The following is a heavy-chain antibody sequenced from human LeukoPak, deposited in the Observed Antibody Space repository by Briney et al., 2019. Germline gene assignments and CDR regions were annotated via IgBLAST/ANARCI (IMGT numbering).Heavy chain of an antibody. J-gene: IGHJ4*02. Sequence: GGSLRLSCAASRFTFSSYGMHWVRQAPGKGLEWVAAIWYDGSNKYYADSVKGRFTISRDNSKNTLYLQMNSLRAEDTAVYYCARDRWSYDPQGGFDCWGQGTLVTVSS. CDR1: RFTFSSYG. V-gene: IGHV3-33*01. CDR3: ARDRWSYDPQGGFDC. D-gene: IGHD3-22*01. CDR2: IWYDGSNK.